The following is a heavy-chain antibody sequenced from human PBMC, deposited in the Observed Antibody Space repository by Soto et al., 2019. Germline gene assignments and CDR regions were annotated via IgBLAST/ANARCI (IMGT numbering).Heavy chain of an antibody. D-gene: IGHD2-15*01. V-gene: IGHV2-5*02. CDR1: GFSLTTSGVG. J-gene: IGHJ4*02. CDR2: IYWDDDK. CDR3: AHRSRYCNGGNCYRNNLFDY. Sequence: QITLKESGPALVKPTQTLTLICTFSGFSLTTSGVGVGWIRQPPGKALEWLALIYWDDDKRYSASLKSRLTISKDTSKNQVVLTMTNMDPVDTATYYCAHRSRYCNGGNCYRNNLFDYWGQGTLVTVSS.